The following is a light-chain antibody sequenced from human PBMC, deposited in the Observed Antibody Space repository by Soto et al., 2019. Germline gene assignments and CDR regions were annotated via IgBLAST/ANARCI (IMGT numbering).Light chain of an antibody. CDR2: EVS. J-gene: IGLJ1*01. CDR3: SSYAGSKKFGV. CDR1: SSDVGGYNY. V-gene: IGLV2-8*01. Sequence: QSALTQPPSASGSPGQSVTISCTGTSSDVGGYNYVSWYQQHPGKAPKLMIYEVSKRPSGVPDRYSGSKSGNTASLTVSGLQVKDEADYYRSSYAGSKKFGVFGTGTKPTVL.